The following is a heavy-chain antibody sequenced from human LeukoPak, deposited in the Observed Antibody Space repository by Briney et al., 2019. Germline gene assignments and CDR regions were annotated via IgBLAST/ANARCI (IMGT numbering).Heavy chain of an antibody. Sequence: ASVKVSCKSSGYTFTGYYIHWVRQAPGQGLEWMGWISPNSGGTNYAQKSQGRVTMTTDKAINAAHRDLRSLTYDDTAVYYCARDKPAVAALDFWGQGTLVTVSS. CDR3: ARDKPAVAALDF. J-gene: IGHJ4*02. V-gene: IGHV1-2*02. D-gene: IGHD5-12*01. CDR1: GYTFTGYY. CDR2: ISPNSGGT.